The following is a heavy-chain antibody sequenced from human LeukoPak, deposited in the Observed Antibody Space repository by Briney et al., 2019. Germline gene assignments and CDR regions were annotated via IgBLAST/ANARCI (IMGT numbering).Heavy chain of an antibody. CDR1: GFTFSSYG. Sequence: GGSLRLSCAASGFTFSSYGMHWVRQASGKGLEWVAVISYDGSNKYYADSVKGRFSISRDNSKNTVDLQMNSLRVEDTAVYYCAKDYVSGDGYWDFDYWGQGTLVTVSS. CDR3: AKDYVSGDGYWDFDY. D-gene: IGHD5-24*01. J-gene: IGHJ4*02. CDR2: ISYDGSNK. V-gene: IGHV3-30*18.